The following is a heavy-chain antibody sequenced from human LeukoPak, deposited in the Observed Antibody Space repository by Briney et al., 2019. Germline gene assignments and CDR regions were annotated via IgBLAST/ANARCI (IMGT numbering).Heavy chain of an antibody. Sequence: GRSLRLSCGASGFIFSSYSMHWVRQAPGKGLEWVSVTSYDGSKEYYADSVKGRFTISRDNSKNTLYLQMNSLRAEDTAVYYCARDRVKISSYTGNYFDYWGQGTLVTVSS. CDR1: GFIFSSYS. CDR3: ARDRVKISSYTGNYFDY. V-gene: IGHV3-30-3*01. J-gene: IGHJ4*02. D-gene: IGHD3-16*01. CDR2: TSYDGSKE.